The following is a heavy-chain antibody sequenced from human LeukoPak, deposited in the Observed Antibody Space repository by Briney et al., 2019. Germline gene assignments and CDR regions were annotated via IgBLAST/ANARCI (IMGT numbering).Heavy chain of an antibody. Sequence: GASVKVSCKASGYIFTDYYMHWVRQAPGQGLEWVGWINLNSGDTKYAREFQGRVTMTRDTSISTADMELSRLRSDGTAVYYCARDSASLPGTFFDYWGQGTLVSVSS. D-gene: IGHD6-13*01. V-gene: IGHV1-2*02. CDR3: ARDSASLPGTFFDY. J-gene: IGHJ4*02. CDR2: INLNSGDT. CDR1: GYIFTDYY.